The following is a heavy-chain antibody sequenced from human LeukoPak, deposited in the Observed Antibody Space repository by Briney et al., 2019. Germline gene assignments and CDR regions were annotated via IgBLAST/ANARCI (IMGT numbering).Heavy chain of an antibody. V-gene: IGHV1-69*13. Sequence: GASVKVSFKASGGTFSSYGISWVRQAPGQGLEWMGGIIPIFGTANYAQKSQGRVTITAVEATSTAYMELSSLRSEDTAVYYCARESVEGYYDSSGYPYFDYWGQGTLVTASS. D-gene: IGHD3-22*01. CDR3: ARESVEGYYDSSGYPYFDY. CDR1: GGTFSSYG. CDR2: IIPIFGTA. J-gene: IGHJ4*02.